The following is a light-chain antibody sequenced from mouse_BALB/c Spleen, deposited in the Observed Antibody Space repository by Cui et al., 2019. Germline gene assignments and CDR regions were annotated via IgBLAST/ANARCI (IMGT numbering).Light chain of an antibody. J-gene: IGKJ1*01. Sequence: QIVLTQPPAIMSGSQGEEITLTCSASSSGSYMHWYQQKSGNSPKLLIYSTSNLSSGVPSRFSGSGSGTFYSLTISSVEAEDVADYYCHQWSSYPWTFGGGTKLEIK. V-gene: IGKV4-80*01. CDR3: HQWSSYPWT. CDR2: STS. CDR1: SSGSY.